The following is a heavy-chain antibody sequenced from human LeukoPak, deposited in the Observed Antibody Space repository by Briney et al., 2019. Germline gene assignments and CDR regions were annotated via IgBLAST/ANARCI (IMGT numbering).Heavy chain of an antibody. Sequence: SETLSLTCTVSGVSISSYYWSWIRQPAGKGLEWIGRISTSGSTNYNPSLKSRVTMSVDTSKNQFSRNVSSVPAADTAVYYCAREGGHCSSTSCYTRQGGFDYWGQGTLVTVSS. V-gene: IGHV4-4*07. CDR2: ISTSGST. J-gene: IGHJ4*02. D-gene: IGHD2-2*02. CDR1: GVSISSYY. CDR3: AREGGHCSSTSCYTRQGGFDY.